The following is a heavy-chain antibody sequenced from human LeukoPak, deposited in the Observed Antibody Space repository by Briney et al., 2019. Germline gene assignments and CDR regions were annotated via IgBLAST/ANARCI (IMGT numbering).Heavy chain of an antibody. D-gene: IGHD3-9*01. CDR2: IYYSGST. CDR3: ARVSLYYDILTGYHNWFDP. J-gene: IGHJ5*02. Sequence: SETLSLTCTVSGGSISSYYWSWIRQPPGKGLEWIGYIYYSGSTNYNPSLTSRVTISVETSKNQFSLKLSSVTAADTAVYYCARVSLYYDILTGYHNWFDPWGQGTLVTVSS. V-gene: IGHV4-59*01. CDR1: GGSISSYY.